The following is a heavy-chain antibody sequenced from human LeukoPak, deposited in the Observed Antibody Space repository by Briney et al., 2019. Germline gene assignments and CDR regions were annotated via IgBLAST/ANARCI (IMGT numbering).Heavy chain of an antibody. V-gene: IGHV4-34*01. CDR2: INHSGST. Sequence: SETLSLTCAVYGGSFSGYYWSWIRQPPGKGLEWIGEINHSGSTNYNPSLKSRVTISVDTSKNQFSLKLSSVTAADTAVYYCARGRIFGVYWGQGTLVTVSS. J-gene: IGHJ4*02. D-gene: IGHD2-15*01. CDR3: ARGRIFGVY. CDR1: GGSFSGYY.